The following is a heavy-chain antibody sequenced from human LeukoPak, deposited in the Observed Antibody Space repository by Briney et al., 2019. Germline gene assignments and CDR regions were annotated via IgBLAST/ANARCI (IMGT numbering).Heavy chain of an antibody. CDR3: AKGVVRSYYYYMDV. V-gene: IGHV1-69*05. D-gene: IGHD3-3*01. J-gene: IGHJ6*03. CDR1: GGTFSSYA. CDR2: IIPIFGTA. Sequence: GASVKASCKASGGTFSSYAIIWVRQAPGQGLEWMGGIIPIFGTANYAQKFRGRVTITTDESTSTAYMELSSLRSEDTAVYYCAKGVVRSYYYYMDVWATEPWSPSP.